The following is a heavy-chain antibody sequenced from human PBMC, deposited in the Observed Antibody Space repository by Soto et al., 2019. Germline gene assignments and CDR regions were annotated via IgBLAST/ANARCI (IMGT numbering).Heavy chain of an antibody. V-gene: IGHV2-26*04. CDR2: IFSNDEK. Sequence: QVTVKESGPVLVKPTETLTLTCTVSGFSLSNAGLGVSWIRQPPGKALEGLAHIFSNDEKSYSTSPKSRLTISKDTSKSQMVLTMTNMDPVDTATYYWASTYSSSWYWFDPWGQGTLVTVSS. D-gene: IGHD6-13*01. CDR3: ASTYSSSWYWFDP. J-gene: IGHJ5*02. CDR1: GFSLSNAGLG.